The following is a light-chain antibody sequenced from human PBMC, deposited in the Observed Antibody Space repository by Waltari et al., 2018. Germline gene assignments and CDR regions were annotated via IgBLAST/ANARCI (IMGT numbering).Light chain of an antibody. V-gene: IGKV1-33*01. Sequence: DIQMTQSPSSLSAYVGDRVTITCQASQDISNYLNWYQQKPGKAPKLLIYDASNLETGVPSRFSGSGSGTDFTFTISSLQPEDIATYYCQQYDNLPLTFGGGTKVGIK. CDR1: QDISNY. J-gene: IGKJ4*01. CDR3: QQYDNLPLT. CDR2: DAS.